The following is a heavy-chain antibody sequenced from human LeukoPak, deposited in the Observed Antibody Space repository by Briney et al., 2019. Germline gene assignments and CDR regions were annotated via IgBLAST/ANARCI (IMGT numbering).Heavy chain of an antibody. D-gene: IGHD6-6*01. CDR2: ISAGGGGT. J-gene: IGHJ5*01. V-gene: IGHV3-23*01. Sequence: TGRPLRLSCATSGFTFGSHAMSWVRQAPGKGLEWVSSISAGGGGTSYADSVKGRITISRDNSKNTVYLQMNSLRAEDTAVYFCVKTFQYSSNWYDYWGQGTLVTVSS. CDR1: GFTFGSHA. CDR3: VKTFQYSSNWYDY.